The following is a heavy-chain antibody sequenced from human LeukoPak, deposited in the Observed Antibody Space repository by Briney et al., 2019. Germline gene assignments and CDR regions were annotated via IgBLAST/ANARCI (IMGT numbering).Heavy chain of an antibody. D-gene: IGHD3-10*01. CDR1: GGSISSGNW. CDR2: IYHSGST. Sequence: SETLSLTCAVSGGSISSGNWWSGVRQRPGKGVEGIGEIYHSGSTNYNPSLKSRVTISVDKSKNQFSLKLSSVTAADTAVYYCARKPFGEAFDYWGQGTLVTVSS. J-gene: IGHJ4*02. V-gene: IGHV4-4*02. CDR3: ARKPFGEAFDY.